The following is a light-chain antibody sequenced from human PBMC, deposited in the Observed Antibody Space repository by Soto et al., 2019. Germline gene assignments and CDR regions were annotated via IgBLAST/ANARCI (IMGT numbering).Light chain of an antibody. V-gene: IGKV3-20*01. Sequence: EIVLTQSPGTLSLSPGXGATLSCRASQSVSSSYLAWYQQKPGQAPRLLIYGASTRATGIPDRFSGSGSATDFTLTISRLEPEDFAVYYCQQYCTSVPLTFRGGTK. CDR2: GAS. CDR3: QQYCTSVPLT. J-gene: IGKJ4*01. CDR1: QSVSSSY.